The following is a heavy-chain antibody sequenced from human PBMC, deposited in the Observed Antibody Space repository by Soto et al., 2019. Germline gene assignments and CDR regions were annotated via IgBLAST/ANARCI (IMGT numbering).Heavy chain of an antibody. CDR3: ARGGENIAARPYYYYGMDV. CDR1: GFTFSSYG. Sequence: GGSLRLSCAASGFTFSSYGMHWVRQAPGKWLEWVAVIWYDGSNKYCADSVKGRFTISRDNSKNTLYLQMNSLRAEDTAVYYCARGGENIAARPYYYYGMDVWGQGXTVTV. V-gene: IGHV3-33*01. CDR2: IWYDGSNK. J-gene: IGHJ6*02. D-gene: IGHD6-6*01.